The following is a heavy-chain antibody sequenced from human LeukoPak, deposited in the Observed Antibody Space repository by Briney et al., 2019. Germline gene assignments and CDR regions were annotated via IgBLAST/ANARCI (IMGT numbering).Heavy chain of an antibody. CDR2: ISSSSSYI. Sequence: GGSLRLSCAASGFTLSSYTMNWVRQAPGKGLEWVSSISSSSSYIYYADSVKGRFTISRDNPKNSLYLQMNSLRAEDTAVYYCARDAYYYDSSGYYLGDAFDIWGQGTMVTVSS. D-gene: IGHD3-22*01. V-gene: IGHV3-21*01. CDR3: ARDAYYYDSSGYYLGDAFDI. J-gene: IGHJ3*02. CDR1: GFTLSSYT.